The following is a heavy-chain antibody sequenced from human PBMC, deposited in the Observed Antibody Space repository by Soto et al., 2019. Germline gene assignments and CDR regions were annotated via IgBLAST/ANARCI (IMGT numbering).Heavy chain of an antibody. CDR1: GYTFTAYW. CDR3: ARGGYSGNSKDPFYI. V-gene: IGHV5-51*01. Sequence: GESLKISCKGSGYTFTAYWIGWVRQMPGKGLEWMGIIYPGDSDTRYSPSFQGQVTISADKSISTAYLQWSSLKASDTAMFYCARGGYSGNSKDPFYIWGPGTMVTVSS. D-gene: IGHD6-25*01. CDR2: IYPGDSDT. J-gene: IGHJ3*02.